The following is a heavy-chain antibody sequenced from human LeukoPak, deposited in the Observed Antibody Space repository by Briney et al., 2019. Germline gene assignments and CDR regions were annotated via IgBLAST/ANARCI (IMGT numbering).Heavy chain of an antibody. Sequence: SETLSLTCTVSGGSISSGGYYWSWIRQHPGKGLEWIGYIYYSGSTYYNPSLKNRVTISVDTSKNQFSLKLSSVTAADTAVYYCARVRGWSRGVNGWFDPWGQGTLVTVSS. J-gene: IGHJ5*02. CDR3: ARVRGWSRGVNGWFDP. V-gene: IGHV4-31*03. D-gene: IGHD3-10*01. CDR2: IYYSGST. CDR1: GGSISSGGYY.